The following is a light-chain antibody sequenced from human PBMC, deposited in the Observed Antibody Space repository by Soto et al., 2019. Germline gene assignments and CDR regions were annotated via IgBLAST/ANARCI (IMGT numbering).Light chain of an antibody. CDR1: NIGSKG. Sequence: SYELTQPPSVSVAPGKTARITCGGNNIGSKGVHWYQQKPRHAPVLVIYYNTDRPSGIPERFSGSTTGNTATLTISSVEAGDEADYYCQVWDSSNDHVIFGGGTQLTVL. CDR3: QVWDSSNDHVI. CDR2: YNT. J-gene: IGLJ7*01. V-gene: IGLV3-21*04.